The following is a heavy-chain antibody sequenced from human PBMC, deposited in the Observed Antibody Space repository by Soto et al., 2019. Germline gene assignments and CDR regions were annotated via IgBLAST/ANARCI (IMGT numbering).Heavy chain of an antibody. CDR2: IDWDDDK. CDR1: GFSLSTSGMC. J-gene: IGHJ4*02. V-gene: IGHV2-70*11. Sequence: SGPTLVNPTQTLTLTCTFSGFSLSTSGMCVSWIRQPPGKALEWLARIDWDDDKYYSTSLKTRLTISKDTSKNQVVLTMTNMDPVDTATYYCARDKYYYDSSGYFISDYWGQGTLVTVSS. D-gene: IGHD3-22*01. CDR3: ARDKYYYDSSGYFISDY.